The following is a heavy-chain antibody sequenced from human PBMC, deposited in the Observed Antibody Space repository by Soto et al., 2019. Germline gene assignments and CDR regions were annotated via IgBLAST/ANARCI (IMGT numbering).Heavy chain of an antibody. CDR1: GFTVSSYG. CDR3: TGEVASGY. V-gene: IGHV3-30*03. D-gene: IGHD2-8*02. J-gene: IGHJ4*02. CDR2: ISRDGRTT. Sequence: QVQLVESGGGVVQPGRSLRLSCAVSGFTVSSYGMHWVRQAPGKGLEWVAVISRDGRTTFYAESVKGRFTISRDNSRNTLFLEMNSLRGDDMAVYYCTGEVASGYWGQGTLVTVSS.